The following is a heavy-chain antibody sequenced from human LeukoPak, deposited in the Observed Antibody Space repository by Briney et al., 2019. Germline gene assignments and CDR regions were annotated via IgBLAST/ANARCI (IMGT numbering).Heavy chain of an antibody. CDR2: VRDDGRST. CDR1: GFTFSSYV. CDR3: AKADGYSGFDHFDH. V-gene: IGHV3-23*01. J-gene: IGHJ4*02. D-gene: IGHD5-12*01. Sequence: GGSLRLSCAASGFTFSSYVMSWVRQAPGKGLEWASAVRDDGRSTYYADSVKGRITISRDNSRNTLYLQMNSLRAEDTAVYFCAKADGYSGFDHFDHWGQGTLVTVSS.